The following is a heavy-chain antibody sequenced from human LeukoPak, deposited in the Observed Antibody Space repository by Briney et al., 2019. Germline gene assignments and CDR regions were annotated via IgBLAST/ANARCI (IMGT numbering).Heavy chain of an antibody. CDR3: ARNGGYCSSTSCYSVAMDV. CDR1: GGSISSYY. Sequence: SETLSLTCTVSGGSISSYYLSWIRQPPGKGLEWIGYIYTSGSTNYNPSLKSRVTISVDTSKNQFSLKLSSVTAADTAVYYCARNGGYCSSTSCYSVAMDVWGKGTTVTVSS. V-gene: IGHV4-4*09. CDR2: IYTSGST. J-gene: IGHJ6*03. D-gene: IGHD2-2*03.